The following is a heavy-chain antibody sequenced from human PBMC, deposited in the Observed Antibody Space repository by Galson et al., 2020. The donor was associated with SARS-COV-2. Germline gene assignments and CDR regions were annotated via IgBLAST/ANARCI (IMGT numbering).Heavy chain of an antibody. Sequence: ASVKVSCKASGYSFIDHDINWFRQAPGQGLEWMGWMKPSTGDAASTQQFQGRVAMTRSPSTSTAYMELHNLRSEDTATYYCARAVGYAGSTTWRGFDPWGQGTLVTVSS. CDR3: ARAVGYAGSTTWRGFDP. CDR2: MKPSTGDA. CDR1: GYSFIDHD. D-gene: IGHD2-2*01. J-gene: IGHJ5*02. V-gene: IGHV1-8*01.